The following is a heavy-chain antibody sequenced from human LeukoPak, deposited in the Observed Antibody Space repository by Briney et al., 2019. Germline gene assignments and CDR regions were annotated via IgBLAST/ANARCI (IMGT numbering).Heavy chain of an antibody. V-gene: IGHV4-59*12. D-gene: IGHD3-22*01. CDR2: IYYNGTT. J-gene: IGHJ4*02. CDR3: ARGEDYYDQWYFDY. CDR1: GGSISPYF. Sequence: SETLSPTCTVSGGSISPYFWSWVRQPPGKGLEWIGFIYYNGTTNYNTSLKSRVTISVDTSKNQFSLKLSSVTAADTAVYYCARGEDYYDQWYFDYWGQGTLVTVSS.